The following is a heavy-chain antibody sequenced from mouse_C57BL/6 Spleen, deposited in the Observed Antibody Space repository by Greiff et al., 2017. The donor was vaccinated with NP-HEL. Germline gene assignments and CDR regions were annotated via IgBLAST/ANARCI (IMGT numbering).Heavy chain of an antibody. Sequence: VKLQESGAELVKPGASVKISCKASGYAFSSYWMNWVKQRPGKGLEWIGQIYPGDGDTNYNGKFKGKATLTADKSSSTAYMQLSSLTSEDSAVYFCARSGSSSYYFDYWGQGTTLTVSS. D-gene: IGHD1-1*01. V-gene: IGHV1-80*01. J-gene: IGHJ2*01. CDR2: IYPGDGDT. CDR3: ARSGSSSYYFDY. CDR1: GYAFSSYW.